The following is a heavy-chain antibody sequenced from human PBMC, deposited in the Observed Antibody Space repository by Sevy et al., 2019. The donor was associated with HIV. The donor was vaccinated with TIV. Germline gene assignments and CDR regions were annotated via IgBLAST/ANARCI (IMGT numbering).Heavy chain of an antibody. V-gene: IGHV3-30*18. D-gene: IGHD3-22*01. CDR2: ISYDENKK. CDR3: AKAKYYYDGSGYYGFDY. J-gene: IGHJ4*02. Sequence: GGSLRLSCAASGFTFSSYGMHWVRQAPGKGLEWVAVISYDENKKYYADSVKGQFTISRDNSKNTLYLQMNSLRAEDTAVYYCAKAKYYYDGSGYYGFDYWGQGTLVTVSS. CDR1: GFTFSSYG.